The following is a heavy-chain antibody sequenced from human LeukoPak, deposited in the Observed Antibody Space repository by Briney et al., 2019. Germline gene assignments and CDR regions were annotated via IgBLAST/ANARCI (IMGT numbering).Heavy chain of an antibody. CDR3: ARVMRIPAAIRDYYYGMDV. D-gene: IGHD2-2*02. V-gene: IGHV4-59*01. CDR1: GGSISSYY. CDR2: IYYSGST. J-gene: IGHJ6*02. Sequence: SETLSLTCTVSGGSISSYYWSWIRQPPGKGLEWIGYIYYSGSTNYNPSLKSRVTISVDTSKNQFSLKLSSVTAADTAVYYCARVMRIPAAIRDYYYGMDVWGQGTTVTVSS.